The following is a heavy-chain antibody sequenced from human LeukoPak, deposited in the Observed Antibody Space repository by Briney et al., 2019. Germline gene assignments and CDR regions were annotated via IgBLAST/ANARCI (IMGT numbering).Heavy chain of an antibody. J-gene: IGHJ4*02. D-gene: IGHD3-22*01. CDR2: ISGSGGST. CDR1: GFTFSSYA. Sequence: GGSLRLSCAASGFTFSSYAMSWVRQAPGKGLEWVSAISGSGGSTYYADSVKGRFTIPRDNSKNTLYLQMNSLRAEDTAVYYCAKESFIPYRYHSSGYIDYWGQGTLVTVSS. V-gene: IGHV3-23*01. CDR3: AKESFIPYRYHSSGYIDY.